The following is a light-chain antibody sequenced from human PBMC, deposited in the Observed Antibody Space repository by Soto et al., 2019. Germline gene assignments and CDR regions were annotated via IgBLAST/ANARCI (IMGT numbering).Light chain of an antibody. V-gene: IGKV1-5*03. J-gene: IGKJ1*01. CDR2: NAS. CDR1: QSITTW. Sequence: DIQMTQSPSTLSASVGDRVIITCRASQSITTWLAWYQQKPGKAPNLLIYNASTLKSGVPSRFSGSGSGTEFTLTISSLQPDDFATYYCQQYDNESWTFGQGTKVEI. CDR3: QQYDNESWT.